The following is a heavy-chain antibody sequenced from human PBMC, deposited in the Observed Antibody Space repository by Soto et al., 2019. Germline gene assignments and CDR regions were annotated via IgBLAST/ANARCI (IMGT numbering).Heavy chain of an antibody. CDR1: GGSFSGYY. V-gene: IGHV4-34*01. CDR3: ARFSSSWSAYFDY. CDR2: INHSGST. Sequence: SETLSLTCAVYGGSFSGYYWSWIRQPPGKGLEWIGEINHSGSTNYNPSLKSRVTISVDTSKNQFSLKLSSVTAADTAVYYCARFSSSWSAYFDYWGQGTLVTVSS. D-gene: IGHD6-13*01. J-gene: IGHJ4*02.